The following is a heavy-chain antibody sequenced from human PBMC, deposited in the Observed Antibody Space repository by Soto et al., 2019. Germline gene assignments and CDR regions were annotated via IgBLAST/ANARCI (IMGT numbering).Heavy chain of an antibody. J-gene: IGHJ5*02. CDR3: ARPTRYYYDGSGHSAWFDP. V-gene: IGHV1-69*12. CDR1: GGTFSSYA. Sequence: QVQLVQSGAEVKKPGSSVKVSCKASGGTFSSYAISWVRQAPGQGLEWMGGIIPIFGTANYAQKFQGRVTLSADESTSTAYMELSSLSSEDTAVYYCARPTRYYYDGSGHSAWFDPWGQGTLVTVSS. D-gene: IGHD3-22*01. CDR2: IIPIFGTA.